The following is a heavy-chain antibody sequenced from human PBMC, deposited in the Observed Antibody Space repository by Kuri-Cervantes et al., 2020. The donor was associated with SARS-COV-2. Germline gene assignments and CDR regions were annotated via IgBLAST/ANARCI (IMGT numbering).Heavy chain of an antibody. CDR1: GGSFSGYY. CDR2: INHSGST. D-gene: IGHD3-10*01. CDR3: ARVSVADGTMVQGPWAFDI. V-gene: IGHV4-34*01. Sequence: GSLRLSCAVYGGSFSGYYWSWIRQPPGKGLEWIGEINHSGSTNYNPSLKSRVAISVDTSKNQFSLKLSSVTAADTAVYYCARVSVADGTMVQGPWAFDIWGQGTMVTVSS. J-gene: IGHJ3*02.